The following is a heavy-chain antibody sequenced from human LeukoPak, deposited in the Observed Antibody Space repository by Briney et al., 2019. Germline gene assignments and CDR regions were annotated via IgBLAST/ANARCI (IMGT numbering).Heavy chain of an antibody. Sequence: GGSLRLSCAASGFTFSSYAMSWVRQAPGKGLEWVSAISGSGGSTYYADSVKGRFTISRDNSKNTLYLQMNSLRAEDTAVYYCAKDFGYGIAAAGTPYYFDYWGQGTLVTVSS. CDR1: GFTFSSYA. V-gene: IGHV3-23*01. D-gene: IGHD6-13*01. CDR2: ISGSGGST. CDR3: AKDFGYGIAAAGTPYYFDY. J-gene: IGHJ4*02.